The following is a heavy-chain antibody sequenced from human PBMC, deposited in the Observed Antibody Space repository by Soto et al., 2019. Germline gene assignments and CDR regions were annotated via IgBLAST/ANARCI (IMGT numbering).Heavy chain of an antibody. CDR1: GFTFSDYY. D-gene: IGHD4-17*01. Sequence: GGSLRLSCAASGFTFSDYYMSWIRHAPGKGLEWVSYISSSGSTIYYADSVKDRFTISRDNAKNSLYLQMNSLRAEDTAVYYCATTTVTTDNWSDSRGQGPLVTVSS. V-gene: IGHV3-11*01. CDR3: ATTTVTTDNWSDS. CDR2: ISSSGSTI. J-gene: IGHJ5*01.